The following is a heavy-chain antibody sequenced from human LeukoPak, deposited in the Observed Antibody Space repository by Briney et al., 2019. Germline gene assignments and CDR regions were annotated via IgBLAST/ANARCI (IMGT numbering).Heavy chain of an antibody. J-gene: IGHJ4*02. CDR1: GGSISSYY. V-gene: IGHV4-59*01. D-gene: IGHD1-26*01. CDR3: ARMGRRGYFDY. Sequence: KPSETLSLTCTGSGGSISSYYWSWIRQPPGKGLEWIGYIYYSGSTNYNPSLKSRVTISVDTSKNQFSLKLSSVTAADTAVYYCARMGRRGYFDYWGQGTLVTVSS. CDR2: IYYSGST.